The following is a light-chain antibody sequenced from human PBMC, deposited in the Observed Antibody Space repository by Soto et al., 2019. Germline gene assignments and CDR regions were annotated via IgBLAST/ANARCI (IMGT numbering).Light chain of an antibody. Sequence: EIVLTQSPATLSLSPGERATLFCRASQSIGTYLAWYQQKSGQAPRLLIYDASNRATGIPARFSGGGSGTDFIITVSSLEPEDCAVYYCQQRSNWPPTFGQGTKLEI. CDR3: QQRSNWPPT. J-gene: IGKJ2*01. V-gene: IGKV3-11*01. CDR2: DAS. CDR1: QSIGTY.